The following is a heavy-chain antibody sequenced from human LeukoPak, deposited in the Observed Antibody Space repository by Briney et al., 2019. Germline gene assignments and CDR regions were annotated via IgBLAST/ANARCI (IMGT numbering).Heavy chain of an antibody. CDR1: GYTFTGYY. J-gene: IGHJ6*02. Sequence: ASVTVSCKASGYTFTGYYMHWVRQAPGQGLEWMGWINPNSGGTNYAQKFQGRVTMTRDTSISTAYMELSRLRSDDTAVYYCARVGSNQYYYYYGMDVWGQGTTVTVSS. V-gene: IGHV1-2*02. D-gene: IGHD1-14*01. CDR3: ARVGSNQYYYYYGMDV. CDR2: INPNSGGT.